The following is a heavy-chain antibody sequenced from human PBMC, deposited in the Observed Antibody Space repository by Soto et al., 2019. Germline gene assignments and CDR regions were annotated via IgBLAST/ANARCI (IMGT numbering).Heavy chain of an antibody. CDR2: IYYSGST. CDR1: GGSISSGGYY. Sequence: TLSLNCTVSGGSISSGGYYWSWIRQHPGKGPEWIGYIYYSGSTYYNPSLKSRVTISVDTSKNQFSLKLSSVTAADTAVYYCARDLGYDYRGKYNWFDPWGQGTLVTVSS. D-gene: IGHD5-12*01. V-gene: IGHV4-31*03. J-gene: IGHJ5*02. CDR3: ARDLGYDYRGKYNWFDP.